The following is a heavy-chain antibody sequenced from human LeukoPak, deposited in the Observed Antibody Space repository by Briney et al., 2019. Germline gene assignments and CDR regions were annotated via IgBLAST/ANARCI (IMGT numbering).Heavy chain of an antibody. CDR3: ARDYWTGYYFDI. D-gene: IGHD3/OR15-3a*01. CDR2: INPKSGVT. Sequence: ASVKVSCKASGYTFTNYGISWVRQAPGQGLEWMGWINPKSGVTNSAPKFQDRVTMTRDTSISTAFMEVSRLRSDDTAVYYCARDYWTGYYFDIWGQGTMVTVSS. V-gene: IGHV1-2*02. J-gene: IGHJ3*02. CDR1: GYTFTNYG.